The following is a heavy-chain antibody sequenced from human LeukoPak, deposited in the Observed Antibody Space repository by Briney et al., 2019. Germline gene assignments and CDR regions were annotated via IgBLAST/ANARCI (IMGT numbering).Heavy chain of an antibody. Sequence: ASVKVSCKASGYTFTSYYMHWVRQAPGQGLEWMGIINPSGGSTSYAQKFQGRVTMTRDTSTSTVYMELSSLRSEDTAVYYCARVGSPVGYYYGMDVWGQGTTVTVSS. CDR1: GYTFTSYY. CDR2: INPSGGST. CDR3: ARVGSPVGYYYGMDV. V-gene: IGHV1-46*01. D-gene: IGHD2-15*01. J-gene: IGHJ6*02.